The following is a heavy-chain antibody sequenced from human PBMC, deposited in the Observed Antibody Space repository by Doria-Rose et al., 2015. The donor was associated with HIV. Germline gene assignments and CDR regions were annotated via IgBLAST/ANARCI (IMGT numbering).Heavy chain of an antibody. CDR1: GGSISHYY. CDR3: ARVLSGTCDY. V-gene: IGHV4-59*01. CDR2: IFYTGST. Sequence: QVQLQESGPGLVKPSETLSLTCSVSGGSISHYYWSWIRQPPGKGLEYIGDIFYTGSTNYSSSLKSRVSISIDTSKNKLSLRLSSVTAADTAVYYCARVLSGTCDYWGQGTLVTVSS. D-gene: IGHD1-26*01. J-gene: IGHJ4*02.